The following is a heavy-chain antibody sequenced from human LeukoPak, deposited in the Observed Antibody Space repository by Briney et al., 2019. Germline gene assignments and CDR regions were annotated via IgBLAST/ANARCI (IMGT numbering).Heavy chain of an antibody. J-gene: IGHJ4*02. CDR1: GFTFGDYA. D-gene: IGHD3-22*01. CDR2: IRSKAYGGTT. V-gene: IGHV3-49*04. Sequence: PGRSLRLSCIASGFTFGDYAMSWVRQAPGKGLEWVGLIRSKAYGGTTEYAASVKGRFAISRDDSKSIAYLQMNSLKTEDTAVYYCTFYYFDGSGYYSFDYWGQGTLVTVSS. CDR3: TFYYFDGSGYYSFDY.